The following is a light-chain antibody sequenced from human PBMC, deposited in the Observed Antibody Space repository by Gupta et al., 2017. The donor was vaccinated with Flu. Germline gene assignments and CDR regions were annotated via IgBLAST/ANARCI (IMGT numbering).Light chain of an antibody. V-gene: IGKV1-39*01. CDR2: SAA. CDR3: QQSESNTWT. CDR1: QSISSY. Sequence: DLPLTTSPSSLSASVGDRVTITCRASQSISSYVNWYQQAPGNAQTFLIDSAANLQGGVLSMGIGSGSGTVCTLTIRSVQPEDGATYSCQQSESNTWTFGGGTKVEIK. J-gene: IGKJ4*02.